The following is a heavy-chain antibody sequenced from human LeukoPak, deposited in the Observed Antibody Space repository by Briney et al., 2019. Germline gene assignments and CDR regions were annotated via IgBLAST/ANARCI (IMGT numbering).Heavy chain of an antibody. CDR2: IRQDGSQK. CDR3: ARESGSVTSEVDFDY. Sequence: PGGSLRLSRAASGFTFSSYWMSWVRQAPGKGLEWVATIRQDGSQKYYVDSVKGRFTISRDNAKNSLYLQMNSLRAEDTAVYYCARESGSVTSEVDFDYWGQGTLVTVSS. D-gene: IGHD4-17*01. J-gene: IGHJ4*02. CDR1: GFTFSSYW. V-gene: IGHV3-7*01.